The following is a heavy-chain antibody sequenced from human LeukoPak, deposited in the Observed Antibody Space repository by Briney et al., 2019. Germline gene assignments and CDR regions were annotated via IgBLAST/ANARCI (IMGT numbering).Heavy chain of an antibody. D-gene: IGHD6-13*01. CDR2: LGTAGDS. CDR3: ARAANTAAGTPTLAIDY. V-gene: IGHV3-13*01. CDR1: GFTFSSYD. J-gene: IGHJ4*02. Sequence: GGSLRLSCAASGFTFSSYDMHWVRQATGKGLEWVAILGTAGDSYYAGSVKGRFTISRENAENSLYLQMNSLRAEDTAVYYCARAANTAAGTPTLAIDYWGQGTLVTVSS.